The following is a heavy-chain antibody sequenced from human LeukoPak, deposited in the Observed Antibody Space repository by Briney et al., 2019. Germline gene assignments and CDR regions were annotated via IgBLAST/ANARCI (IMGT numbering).Heavy chain of an antibody. V-gene: IGHV3-23*01. D-gene: IGHD3-9*01. Sequence: GGSLRLSCVASGFTFSNYAMSWVRQAPGKGLEWVSAITGSGTNRYYADPLKGRFTTSRDNSKNTVFLQMNSLRHEDTAIYYCVIWGDYDVLTGYYVPDYWGQGTLVTVAS. CDR3: VIWGDYDVLTGYYVPDY. CDR1: GFTFSNYA. J-gene: IGHJ4*02. CDR2: ITGSGTNR.